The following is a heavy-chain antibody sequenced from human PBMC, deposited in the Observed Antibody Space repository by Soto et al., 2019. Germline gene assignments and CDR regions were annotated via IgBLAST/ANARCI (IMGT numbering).Heavy chain of an antibody. CDR3: ARVGRIGELDYGMDV. J-gene: IGHJ6*02. CDR2: IYYSGST. CDR1: GGSISSYY. V-gene: IGHV4-59*12. Sequence: PSETLSLTCTVSGGSISSYYWSWIRQPPGKGLEWIGYIYYSGSTNYNPSLKSRGTISVDTSKNQFSLKLSSVTAADTAVYYCARVGRIGELDYGMDVWGQGATVTVSS. D-gene: IGHD3-10*01.